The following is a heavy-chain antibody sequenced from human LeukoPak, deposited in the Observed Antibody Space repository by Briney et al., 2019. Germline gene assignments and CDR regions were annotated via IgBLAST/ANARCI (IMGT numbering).Heavy chain of an antibody. V-gene: IGHV1-2*02. Sequence: ASVRVSCEASGYTFTGYYIQWVRQAPGQGLEWMGWINPNSGDTNYAQKFEARVTMTRDTSISTAYMELSRLRSDDTAVYYCATRSTGDHWGQGTLVSVSS. J-gene: IGHJ4*02. CDR3: ATRSTGDH. D-gene: IGHD1-1*01. CDR1: GYTFTGYY. CDR2: INPNSGDT.